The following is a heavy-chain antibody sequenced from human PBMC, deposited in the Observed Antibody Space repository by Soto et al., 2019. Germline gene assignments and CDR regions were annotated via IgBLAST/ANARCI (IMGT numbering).Heavy chain of an antibody. CDR3: TTGVYNWDFWSGYYSVRNYGMEV. J-gene: IGHJ6*02. CDR1: GFTFSNAW. V-gene: IGHV3-15*01. CDR2: IKSKTDGGTT. Sequence: GGSLRLSCAASGFTFSNAWMSWVRQAPGKGLEWVGRIKSKTDGGTTDYAAPVKGRFTISRDDSKNTLYLQMNSLKTEDTAVYDCTTGVYNWDFWSGYYSVRNYGMEVWGRGTTGTV. D-gene: IGHD3-3*01.